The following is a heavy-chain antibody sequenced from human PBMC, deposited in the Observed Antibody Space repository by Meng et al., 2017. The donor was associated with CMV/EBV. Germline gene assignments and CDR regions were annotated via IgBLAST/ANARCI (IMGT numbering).Heavy chain of an antibody. CDR2: IDSSGGNT. CDR1: GVTFGSYG. V-gene: IGHV3-23*01. CDR3: AGWFLAHFDH. J-gene: IGHJ4*02. Sequence: LSCAASGVTFGSYGMSWVRQAPGKGLEWVSAIDSSGGNTHYADSVKGRLTISRDNSKNTLYLQMNSLRADDTAVYYCAGWFLAHFDHWGQGTLVTVSS. D-gene: IGHD2-15*01.